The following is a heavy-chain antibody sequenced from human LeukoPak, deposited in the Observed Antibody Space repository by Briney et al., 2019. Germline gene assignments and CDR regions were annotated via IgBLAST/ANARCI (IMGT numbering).Heavy chain of an antibody. CDR3: ARESVFLSFGESTDYFDY. CDR2: IYYSGNT. V-gene: IGHV4-34*01. J-gene: IGHJ4*02. CDR1: GGSFSGYY. D-gene: IGHD3-10*01. Sequence: SETLSLTCAVYGGSFSGYYWSWIRQPPGKGLEWIGTIYYSGNTYYNPSLKSRVTISVDTSKNQFSLKLSSVTAADTAVYYCARESVFLSFGESTDYFDYWGQGTLVTVSS.